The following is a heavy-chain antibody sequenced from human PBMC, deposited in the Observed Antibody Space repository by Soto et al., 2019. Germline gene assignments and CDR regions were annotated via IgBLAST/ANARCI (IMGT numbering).Heavy chain of an antibody. J-gene: IGHJ4*02. V-gene: IGHV1-69*12. D-gene: IGHD6-13*01. CDR2: IIPLFGRT. CDR3: VRDSIAAAGFDF. CDR1: GGPFSSYA. Sequence: QVHLVQSGAEVKMPGSSVKVSCKVSGGPFSSYAISWVRQVPGQGLEWMGEIIPLFGRTNYVQSFQGRVTISADESTNTAYMQLSSLRSEDTAVYYCVRDSIAAAGFDFWGQGTLVTVS.